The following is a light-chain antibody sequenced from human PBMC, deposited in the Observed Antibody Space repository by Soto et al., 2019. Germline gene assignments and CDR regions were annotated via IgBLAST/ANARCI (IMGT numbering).Light chain of an antibody. CDR3: QQTYSEPWT. CDR1: QSIDRY. J-gene: IGKJ1*01. Sequence: DIQMTQSPSSLSAFVGARVTITCRASQSIDRYLNWYQQRPGKAPKLLIYGASSLQNGVPLRVSGGGSGTDFTLTISSXQPEDFATYYCQQTYSEPWTFGQGTKVDIK. V-gene: IGKV1-39*01. CDR2: GAS.